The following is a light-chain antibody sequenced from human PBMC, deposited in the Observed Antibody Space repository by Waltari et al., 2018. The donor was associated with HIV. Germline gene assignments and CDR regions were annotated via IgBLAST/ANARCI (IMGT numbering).Light chain of an antibody. V-gene: IGKV4-1*01. CDR2: WAS. J-gene: IGKJ4*01. CDR3: QQYFNVPIT. CDR1: RSILYNSNNKNY. Sequence: DIVMTQSPDSLALSLGERATINCKSIRSILYNSNNKNYSAWYQQKPGQPPQLLIYWASTREFGVPDRFSGSGSETNFTLAISSLQTEDVAVYFCQQYFNVPITFGGGTRVEI.